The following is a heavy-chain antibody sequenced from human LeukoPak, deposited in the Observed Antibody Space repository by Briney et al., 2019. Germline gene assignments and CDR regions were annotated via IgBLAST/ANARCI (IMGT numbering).Heavy chain of an antibody. CDR3: ARHSGYDFWSGYTPSHFDY. Sequence: SETLSLTCTVSGGSISSYYWSWIRQPPGKGLEWIGYIYTSGSTNYNPSLKSRVTISVDTSKNQFSLKLSSVTAADTAVYYCARHSGYDFWSGYTPSHFDYWGQGTLVTVSS. D-gene: IGHD3-3*01. J-gene: IGHJ4*02. CDR2: IYTSGST. CDR1: GGSISSYY. V-gene: IGHV4-4*09.